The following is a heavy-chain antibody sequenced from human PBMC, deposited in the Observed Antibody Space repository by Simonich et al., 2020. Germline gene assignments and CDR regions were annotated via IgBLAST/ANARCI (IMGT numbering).Heavy chain of an antibody. Sequence: QVQLVQSGAEVKKPGASVKVSCKASGYTFTGYYMHWVRQAPGQGLGWMGRINPNRGGTNYAQKFQGRVTMTRDTSISTAYMELSRLRSDDTAVYYGARDEWFDPWGQGTLVTVSS. CDR3: ARDEWFDP. V-gene: IGHV1-2*06. CDR1: GYTFTGYY. CDR2: INPNRGGT. J-gene: IGHJ5*02.